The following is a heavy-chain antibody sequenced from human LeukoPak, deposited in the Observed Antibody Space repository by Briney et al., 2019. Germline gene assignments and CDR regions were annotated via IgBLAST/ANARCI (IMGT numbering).Heavy chain of an antibody. V-gene: IGHV7-4-1*02. Sequence: ASVKVSCKASGYTFTSYAMNWVRQAPGQGLEWMGWITTNTGNPTYAQGFTGRFVFSLDTSVSTAYLQISSLKAEDTAVYYCARGPPSYDSSSLDVGYWGQGTLVTVSS. D-gene: IGHD3-22*01. CDR2: ITTNTGNP. CDR1: GYTFTSYA. J-gene: IGHJ4*02. CDR3: ARGPPSYDSSSLDVGY.